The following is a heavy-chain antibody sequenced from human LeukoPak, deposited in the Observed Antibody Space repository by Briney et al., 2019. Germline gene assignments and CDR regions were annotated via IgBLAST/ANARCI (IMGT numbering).Heavy chain of an antibody. J-gene: IGHJ4*02. Sequence: GGAPRLSRAAPGFTLCDFSMPWGRQAPGEGLGWGSSISWNSGSIGYADSVKGRFTISRDNAKNSLYLQMNSLRAEDTALYYCAKDYYGSGSYNYFDYWGQGTLVTVSS. V-gene: IGHV3-9*01. CDR1: GFTLCDFS. D-gene: IGHD3-10*01. CDR3: AKDYYGSGSYNYFDY. CDR2: ISWNSGSI.